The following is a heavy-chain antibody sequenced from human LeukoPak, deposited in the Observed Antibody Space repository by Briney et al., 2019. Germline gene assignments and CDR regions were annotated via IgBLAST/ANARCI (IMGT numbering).Heavy chain of an antibody. CDR3: AKGEYFDY. CDR2: ISYDGSNK. CDR1: GLTFSSYG. J-gene: IGHJ4*02. Sequence: TGGSLRLSCAASGLTFSSYGMHWVRQAPGKGLEWVAVISYDGSNKYYADSVKDRFTISRDNSKNTLYLQMNSLRAEDTAVYYCAKGEYFDYWGQGTLVTVSS. V-gene: IGHV3-30*18.